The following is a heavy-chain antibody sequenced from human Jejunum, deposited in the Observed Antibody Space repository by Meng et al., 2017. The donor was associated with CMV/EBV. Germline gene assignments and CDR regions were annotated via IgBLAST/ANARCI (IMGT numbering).Heavy chain of an antibody. V-gene: IGHV3-74*03. CDR2: INSDGSDT. J-gene: IGHJ4*02. CDR3: VKGGHLGDY. CDR1: GFTFSSSW. D-gene: IGHD3-10*01. Sequence: SCAASGFTFSSSWMHWVRQAPGKGLVWVSHINSDGSDTKYADSVKGRFTISRDNAKNTLYLQMNTLRAEDTAVYYCVKGGHLGDYWGQGTLVTVSS.